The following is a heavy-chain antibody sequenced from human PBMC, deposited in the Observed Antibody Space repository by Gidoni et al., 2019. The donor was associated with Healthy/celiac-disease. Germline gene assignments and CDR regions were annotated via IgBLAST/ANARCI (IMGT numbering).Heavy chain of an antibody. J-gene: IGHJ5*02. CDR2: INHSGST. V-gene: IGHV4-34*01. CDR1: GVSFSGYY. Sequence: QVQLQQWGAGLLKPSDTLSLTCAVYGVSFSGYYWSWIRQPPGKGREGIGEINHSGSTNYNPSRKSRVTIAVDTSKNQFSLKLSSVTAADTAVYYCARRAGHNWFDPWGQGTLVTVSS. CDR3: ARRAGHNWFDP. D-gene: IGHD6-13*01.